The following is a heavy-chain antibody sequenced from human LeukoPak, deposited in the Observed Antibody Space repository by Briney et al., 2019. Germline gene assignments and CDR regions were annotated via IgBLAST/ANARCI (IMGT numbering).Heavy chain of an antibody. Sequence: SETLSLTCPVYGGSFSGYYWSWIRQPPGKGLEWIGEINQSGSPNYNPSLKSRITISVDTSKNQFSLKLRSVTAADTAVFYCARVIGDVSGYYVDYRGQGALVTVSS. J-gene: IGHJ4*02. D-gene: IGHD3-22*01. CDR2: INQSGSP. CDR1: GGSFSGYY. V-gene: IGHV4-34*01. CDR3: ARVIGDVSGYYVDY.